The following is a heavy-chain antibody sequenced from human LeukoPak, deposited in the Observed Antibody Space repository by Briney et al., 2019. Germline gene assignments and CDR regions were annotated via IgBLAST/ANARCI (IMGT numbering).Heavy chain of an antibody. J-gene: IGHJ4*02. V-gene: IGHV3-15*01. D-gene: IGHD4-17*01. CDR1: GFTFINAW. CDR2: IKSKTDGGTT. Sequence: KPGGSLRLSCAASGFTFINAWMSWVPQAPGQGLEWGGHIKSKTDGGTTDYGARVKGRFTISRDDSKNTLYLQMNSLKNEDTAVYYCTTWAAWTTTRDYWGQGTLVTVSS. CDR3: TTWAAWTTTRDY.